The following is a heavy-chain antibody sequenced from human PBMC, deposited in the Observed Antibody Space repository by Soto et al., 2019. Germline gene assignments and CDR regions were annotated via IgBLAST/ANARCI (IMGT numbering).Heavy chain of an antibody. Sequence: GESLKISCKTSGDSFTADWIGWVRQLPGKGLEWMGVIYPGDSRTRYRPPFQGQVTISVDKSIRTAYLQWSSLKASDTAMYYCANRKSSSPESSPWGQGTQVTVSS. V-gene: IGHV5-51*01. D-gene: IGHD3-10*01. CDR2: IYPGDSRT. J-gene: IGHJ5*02. CDR1: GDSFTADW. CDR3: ANRKSSSPESSP.